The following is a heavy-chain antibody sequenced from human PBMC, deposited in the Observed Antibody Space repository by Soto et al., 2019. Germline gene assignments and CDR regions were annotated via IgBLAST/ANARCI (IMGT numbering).Heavy chain of an antibody. V-gene: IGHV1-18*01. CDR1: GYTFTSFG. CDR2: VSDYNGNT. D-gene: IGHD2-2*01. J-gene: IGHJ4*02. Sequence: QVQLVQSGAEVEKPGASVKVSCTASGYTFTSFGINWVRQAPGQGLEWMGWVSDYNGNTKYAQKLQGRVTMTTDSSTSTAYMELRSLRSADTAVYYCARVSLAWAAALKTWDYPKHFFAYWGQGTLVTVSS. CDR3: ARVSLAWAAALKTWDYPKHFFAY.